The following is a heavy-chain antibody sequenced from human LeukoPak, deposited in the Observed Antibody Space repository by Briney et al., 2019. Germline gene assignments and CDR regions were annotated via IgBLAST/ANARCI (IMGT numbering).Heavy chain of an antibody. J-gene: IGHJ4*02. CDR2: INHSGST. Sequence: SETLSLTCAVYGGSFSGYYWSWIRQPPGKGLEWIGEINHSGSTNYNPSLKSRVTISVDTSKNQFSLKLSSVTAADTAVYYCARLSSGSIDYWGQGTLVTVSS. V-gene: IGHV4-34*01. CDR1: GGSFSGYY. D-gene: IGHD6-19*01. CDR3: ARLSSGSIDY.